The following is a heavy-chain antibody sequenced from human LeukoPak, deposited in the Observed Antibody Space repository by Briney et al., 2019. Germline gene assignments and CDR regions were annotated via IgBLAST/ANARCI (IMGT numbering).Heavy chain of an antibody. J-gene: IGHJ4*02. V-gene: IGHV4-4*02. CDR1: GGSISSGRW. Sequence: SETLSLTCAISGGSISSGRWWSWVRQPPGKGLEWIGEILQSGSTNYSPSLEGRVTISVDNSKNQFSLSLSSVTAADTAVYYCARNGGYCLDSWGQGTLVTVSS. CDR2: ILQSGST. CDR3: ARNGGYCLDS. D-gene: IGHD2-2*03.